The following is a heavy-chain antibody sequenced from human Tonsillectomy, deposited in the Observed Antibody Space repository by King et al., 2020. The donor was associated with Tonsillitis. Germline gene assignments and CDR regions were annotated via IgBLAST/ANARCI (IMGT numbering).Heavy chain of an antibody. CDR3: AREFGDGYHYNYFDY. Sequence: VQLQESGPGLVKPSENLSLTCTVSGGSISSYYWSWIRQPPGKGLEWIGYIYYSGSTNYNPSLKSRVTISVDTSKNQFSLKLSSVTAADTAVYYCAREFGDGYHYNYFDYWGQGSLVTVSS. J-gene: IGHJ4*02. D-gene: IGHD5-24*01. CDR1: GGSISSYY. V-gene: IGHV4-59*01. CDR2: IYYSGST.